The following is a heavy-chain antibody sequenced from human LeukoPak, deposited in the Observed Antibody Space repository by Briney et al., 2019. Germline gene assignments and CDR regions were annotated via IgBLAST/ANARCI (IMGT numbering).Heavy chain of an antibody. Sequence: GGSLRLSCAASGFTFSSYAMHWVRQAPGKGLEWVAVISYDGSNKYYADSVKGRFTVSRDNSNNTLHLQLNNLRPEDTAVYYCAKTLGGHYGLGYYDMRDYWGQGTLVIVSS. CDR2: ISYDGSNK. D-gene: IGHD3-10*01. V-gene: IGHV3-30-3*02. CDR3: AKTLGGHYGLGYYDMRDY. CDR1: GFTFSSYA. J-gene: IGHJ4*02.